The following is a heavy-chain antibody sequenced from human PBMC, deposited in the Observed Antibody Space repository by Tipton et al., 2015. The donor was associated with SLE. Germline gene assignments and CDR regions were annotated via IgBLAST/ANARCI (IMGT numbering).Heavy chain of an antibody. CDR1: GFTFSNYW. CDR3: ARGSGNHAFDI. D-gene: IGHD3-10*01. V-gene: IGHV3-7*01. CDR2: IKQDGSEK. Sequence: GSLRLSCAASGFTFSNYWMSWVRQAPGKGLEWVANIKQDGSEKYYVDSVKGRFTISRDNAKNTLYLQMNSLRAEDTAIYYCARGSGNHAFDIWGQGTMVTVSS. J-gene: IGHJ3*02.